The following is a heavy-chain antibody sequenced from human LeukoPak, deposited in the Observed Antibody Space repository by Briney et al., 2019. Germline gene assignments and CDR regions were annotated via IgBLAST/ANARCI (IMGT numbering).Heavy chain of an antibody. J-gene: IGHJ4*02. D-gene: IGHD6-19*01. CDR3: ARGHSSGWYPLDY. CDR1: GGSISSSSYY. Sequence: SETLSLICTVSGGSISSSSYYWGWIRQPPGKGLEWIGSIYYSGSTYYNPSLKSRVTISVDTSKNQFSLKLSSVTAADTAVYYCARGHSSGWYPLDYWGQGTLVTVSS. CDR2: IYYSGST. V-gene: IGHV4-39*01.